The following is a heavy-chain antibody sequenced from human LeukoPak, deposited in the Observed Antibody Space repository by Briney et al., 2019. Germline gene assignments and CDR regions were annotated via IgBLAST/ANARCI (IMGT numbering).Heavy chain of an antibody. J-gene: IGHJ4*02. CDR3: AKALSGGSPHN. V-gene: IGHV3-23*01. CDR1: GFTFSGSA. Sequence: PAGGSLRLSCAASGFTFSGSAMHWVRQAPGKGLEWVSAISGSGGSTYYADSVKGRFTISRDNSKNTLYLQMNSLRAEDTAVYYCAKALSGGSPHNWGQGTLVTVSS. D-gene: IGHD1-26*01. CDR2: ISGSGGST.